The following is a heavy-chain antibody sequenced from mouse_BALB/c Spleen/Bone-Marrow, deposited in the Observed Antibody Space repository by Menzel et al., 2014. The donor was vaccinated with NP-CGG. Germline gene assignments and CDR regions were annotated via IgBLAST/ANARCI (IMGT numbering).Heavy chain of an antibody. CDR2: IDPANGNT. CDR1: GFNIKDIY. CDR3: ARGLLQYYYAMDY. J-gene: IGHJ4*01. V-gene: IGHV14-3*02. Sequence: EVKLMESGAELVKPGASVKLSCTASGFNIKDIYMHWVKQRPEQGLEWIGRIDPANGNTKYDPKFQGKATITADTSSNTAYLQLSSLTSEDTAVYYCARGLLQYYYAMDYWGQGTSVTVSS. D-gene: IGHD2-3*01.